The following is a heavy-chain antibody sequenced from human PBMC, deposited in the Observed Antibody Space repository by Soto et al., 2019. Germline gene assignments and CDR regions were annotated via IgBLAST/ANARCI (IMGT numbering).Heavy chain of an antibody. CDR3: ARTRDSGSYYVFGDFDS. Sequence: ASVKVSCKASGYTFSNYGISWVRQAPGQGLEWMGWISTYNVNRNYAQKLQGRVTMTADTSTNAAYMELGSLRSDDTAVYYCARTRDSGSYYVFGDFDSWGQGTLVTV. CDR1: GYTFSNYG. CDR2: ISTYNVNR. J-gene: IGHJ4*02. D-gene: IGHD1-26*01. V-gene: IGHV1-18*01.